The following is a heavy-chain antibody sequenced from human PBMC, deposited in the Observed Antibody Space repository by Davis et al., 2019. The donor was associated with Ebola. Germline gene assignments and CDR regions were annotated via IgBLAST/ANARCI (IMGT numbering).Heavy chain of an antibody. Sequence: ASVKVSCKASGGTFSSYAISWVRQAPGQGLEWMGWISAYNGNTNYAQKLQGRVTMTTDTSTSTAYMELRSLRSDDTAVYYCARDLGYCSGGSCYHYGMDVWGQGTTVTVSS. D-gene: IGHD2-15*01. CDR1: GGTFSSYA. CDR3: ARDLGYCSGGSCYHYGMDV. CDR2: ISAYNGNT. J-gene: IGHJ6*02. V-gene: IGHV1-18*01.